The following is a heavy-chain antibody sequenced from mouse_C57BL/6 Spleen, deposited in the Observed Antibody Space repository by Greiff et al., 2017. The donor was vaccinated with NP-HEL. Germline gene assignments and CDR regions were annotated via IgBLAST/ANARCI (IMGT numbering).Heavy chain of an antibody. J-gene: IGHJ2*01. D-gene: IGHD4-1*01. Sequence: EVQLQQSGAELVRPGASVKLSCTASGFNIKDDYLPWVKQRPEQGLEWIGWIGPENGDTEYASKFQGQATITTDKSSNTAYLQLSSLTYEDTADYYCTTRNWDENDDWGQGTTLTVSS. CDR3: TTRNWDENDD. CDR2: IGPENGDT. V-gene: IGHV14-4*01. CDR1: GFNIKDDY.